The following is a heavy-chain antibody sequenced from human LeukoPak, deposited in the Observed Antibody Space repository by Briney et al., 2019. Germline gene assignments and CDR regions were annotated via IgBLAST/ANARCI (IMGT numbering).Heavy chain of an antibody. CDR2: ISAYNGNT. D-gene: IGHD3-9*01. V-gene: IGHV1-18*01. Sequence: ASVKLSCKASGYTFRQYSISWVRQAPGQGLEWMGWISAYNGNTNYAQKLQGRVTMTTDTSTSTAYMELRSLRSDDTAVYYCARGLTGSYYFDYWGQGTLVTVSS. CDR1: GYTFRQYS. J-gene: IGHJ4*02. CDR3: ARGLTGSYYFDY.